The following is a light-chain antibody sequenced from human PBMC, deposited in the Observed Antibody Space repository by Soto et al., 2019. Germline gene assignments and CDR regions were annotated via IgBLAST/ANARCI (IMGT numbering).Light chain of an antibody. CDR2: DAS. V-gene: IGKV3-20*01. J-gene: IGKJ1*01. CDR1: QSLVDTY. CDR3: QSYGSTRT. Sequence: EVVLTQSPGSLSLSPGDRATLSCRASQSLVDTYVAWYQQKAGQAPRLLIYDASTRATGIPDRFSGSGSGTDFTLSISRLAPEDFAVYYCQSYGSTRTFGHGTKVEI.